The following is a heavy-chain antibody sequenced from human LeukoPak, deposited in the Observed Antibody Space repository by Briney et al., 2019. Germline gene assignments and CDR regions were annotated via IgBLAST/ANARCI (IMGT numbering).Heavy chain of an antibody. V-gene: IGHV3-30*02. J-gene: IGHJ6*04. CDR3: AELGITMIWDV. CDR2: IRYDGSNK. D-gene: IGHD3-22*01. Sequence: VGTLRLSRAASGFAFCGYGMYWVRQAPGKGLEWVACIRYDGSNKYYADSVKGRFHISRDNSKNTLYLQMKSLRAEDTAFYYCAELGITMIWDVWGKGTTVTVSS. CDR1: GFAFCGYG.